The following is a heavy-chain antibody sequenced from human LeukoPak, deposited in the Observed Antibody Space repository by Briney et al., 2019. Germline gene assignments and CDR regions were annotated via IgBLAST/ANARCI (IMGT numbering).Heavy chain of an antibody. D-gene: IGHD2-8*01. V-gene: IGHV1-8*02. Sequence: ASVKVSCKASGYTFTSYYMHWVRQATGQGLEWMGWMNPNSGNTGYAQKFQGRVTMTRNTSISTAYMELSSLRSEDTAVYYCARMTHTKILYGYYYGMDVWGQGTTVTVSS. J-gene: IGHJ6*02. CDR3: ARMTHTKILYGYYYGMDV. CDR2: MNPNSGNT. CDR1: GYTFTSYY.